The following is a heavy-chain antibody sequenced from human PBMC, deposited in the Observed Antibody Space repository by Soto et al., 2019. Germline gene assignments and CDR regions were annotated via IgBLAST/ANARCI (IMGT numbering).Heavy chain of an antibody. CDR2: IYYTGST. D-gene: IGHD1-26*01. CDR3: AREVGASPDYFDS. V-gene: IGHV4-59*01. Sequence: PSETLSLTCSVSSGSINGYYWNWIRQPPGKGLQWIGYIYYTGSTIYNSSLRSRVTISLDMSKNQFSLKLSSVTAADTAVYYCAREVGASPDYFDSWGQGILVTVSS. CDR1: SGSINGYY. J-gene: IGHJ4*02.